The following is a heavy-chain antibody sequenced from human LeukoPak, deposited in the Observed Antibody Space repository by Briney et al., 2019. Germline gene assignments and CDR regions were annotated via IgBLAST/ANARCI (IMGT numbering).Heavy chain of an antibody. CDR2: ISSSSSYI. CDR3: AKMGDSYGYSAFDI. D-gene: IGHD5-18*01. V-gene: IGHV3-21*04. J-gene: IGHJ3*02. CDR1: GFTFSSYS. Sequence: GGSLRLSCAASGFTFSSYSMNWVRQAPGKGLEWVSSISSSSSYIYYADSVKGRFTISRDNSKNTLYLQMNSLRAEDTAVYYCAKMGDSYGYSAFDIWGQGTMVTVSS.